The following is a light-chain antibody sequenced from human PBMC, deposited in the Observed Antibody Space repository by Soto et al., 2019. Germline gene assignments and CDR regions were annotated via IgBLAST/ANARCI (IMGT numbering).Light chain of an antibody. Sequence: EIVLTQSPGTLSLSPGERGTLSCRASQTVSSNFLAWYQQKPGQAPRLLIFDACTRATGIPDRFTGSGSGTDFTLTISRLEPEDFAVYYCQQYGSSPWTFGQGTKVDIK. J-gene: IGKJ1*01. CDR1: QTVSSNF. CDR2: DAC. V-gene: IGKV3-20*01. CDR3: QQYGSSPWT.